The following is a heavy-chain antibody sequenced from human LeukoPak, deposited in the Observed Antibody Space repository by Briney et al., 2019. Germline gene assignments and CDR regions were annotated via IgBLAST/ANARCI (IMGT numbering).Heavy chain of an antibody. Sequence: SETLSLTCTVSGGSIGSSGYYWGWIRQPPGKGLEWIGTIYYSGTTYYNPSLKSRVTISVDTSKNQFSLNLSSVTAADTAVYYCARQKGNFDYWGQGTLVTVSS. CDR2: IYYSGTT. V-gene: IGHV4-39*01. CDR3: ARQKGNFDY. J-gene: IGHJ4*02. CDR1: GGSIGSSGYY. D-gene: IGHD3-10*01.